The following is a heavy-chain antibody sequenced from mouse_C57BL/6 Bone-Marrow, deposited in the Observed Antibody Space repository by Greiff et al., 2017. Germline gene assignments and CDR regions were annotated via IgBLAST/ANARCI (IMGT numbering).Heavy chain of an antibody. V-gene: IGHV1-55*01. Sequence: VQLQQPGAELVKPGASVKMSCTASGYTFTSYWITWVKQRPGQGLEWIGDIYPGSGSTNYNEKFKSKATLTVDTSSSTAYMQLSSLTAEDSAVYYCARAYYGSGYWYFDYWGTGTTVTVSS. D-gene: IGHD1-1*01. CDR2: IYPGSGST. CDR3: ARAYYGSGYWYFDY. J-gene: IGHJ1*03. CDR1: GYTFTSYW.